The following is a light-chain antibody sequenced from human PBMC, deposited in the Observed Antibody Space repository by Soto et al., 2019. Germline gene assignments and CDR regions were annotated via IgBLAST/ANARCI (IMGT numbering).Light chain of an antibody. CDR3: QQYSNSPPLT. J-gene: IGKJ4*01. CDR1: QSVSSTY. CDR2: GAS. Sequence: ELVVTQSPCTLSWCPLERGTLSGRASQSVSSTYFAWYQQKPGQSPRLLIYGASSRATGIPDRFSGSGSGTDFTLTISRLEPEDFAVYYCQQYSNSPPLTFGGGTKVDIK. V-gene: IGKV3-20*01.